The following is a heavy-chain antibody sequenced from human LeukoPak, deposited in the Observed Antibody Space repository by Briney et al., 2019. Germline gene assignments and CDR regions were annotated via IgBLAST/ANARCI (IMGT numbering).Heavy chain of an antibody. J-gene: IGHJ4*02. CDR2: IYYSGST. V-gene: IGHV4-30-4*01. D-gene: IGHD3-22*01. Sequence: SQTLSLTCTVSGVSISSGDYYWSWIRQPPGKGLEWIGYIYYSGSTYYNPSLKSRVTISVDTSKNQFSLKLSSVTAADTAVYYCARASMIVVVIDYWGQGTLVTVSS. CDR1: GVSISSGDYY. CDR3: ARASMIVVVIDY.